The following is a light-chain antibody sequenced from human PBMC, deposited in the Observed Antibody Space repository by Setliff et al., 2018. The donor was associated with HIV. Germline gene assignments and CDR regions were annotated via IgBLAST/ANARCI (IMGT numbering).Light chain of an antibody. CDR3: CSYAGTKNFV. J-gene: IGLJ1*01. CDR1: SSDVGGYDY. Sequence: QSALTQPRSVSGSPGQSVTISCSGTSSDVGGYDYVSWYQQHPGKAPKLIIYDVTKRPAGVPDRFSGSKSGNMASLTISGLQGDDEADYYCCSYAGTKNFVFGIGTKGTVL. V-gene: IGLV2-11*01. CDR2: DVT.